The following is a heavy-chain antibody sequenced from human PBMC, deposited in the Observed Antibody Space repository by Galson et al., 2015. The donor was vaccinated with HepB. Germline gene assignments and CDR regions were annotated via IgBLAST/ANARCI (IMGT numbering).Heavy chain of an antibody. Sequence: CAISGDRVSSNSAAWNWVRQSPSRGLEWLGKTYYRSKWYNDYAVSVKSRITINPDTSKNQFSLQLNSVTPEDTAVYYCARGVRRYFDLWGRGTLVTVSS. D-gene: IGHD1-14*01. V-gene: IGHV6-1*01. CDR3: ARGVRRYFDL. J-gene: IGHJ2*01. CDR2: TYYRSKWYN. CDR1: GDRVSSNSAA.